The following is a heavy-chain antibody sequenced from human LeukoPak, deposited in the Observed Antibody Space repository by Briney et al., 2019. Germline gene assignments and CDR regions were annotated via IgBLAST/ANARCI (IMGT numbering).Heavy chain of an antibody. CDR3: ARDGVYSSGWYLS. J-gene: IGHJ4*02. D-gene: IGHD6-19*01. V-gene: IGHV3-7*01. CDR1: GFTFDDYG. CDR2: IKQDGSEK. Sequence: GGSLRLSCAASGFTFDDYGMSWVRQAPGKGLEWVANIKQDGSEKYYVDSVKGRFTISRDNAKNSLYLQMNSLRAEDTAVYYCARDGVYSSGWYLSWGQGTLVTVSS.